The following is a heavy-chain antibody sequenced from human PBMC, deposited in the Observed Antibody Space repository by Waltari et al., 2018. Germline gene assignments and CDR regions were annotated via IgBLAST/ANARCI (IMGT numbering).Heavy chain of an antibody. D-gene: IGHD2-2*02. J-gene: IGHJ4*02. Sequence: EVQLLESGGGLVQPGGSLRLSCAASGFTFSSYAMSWVRQGPGKGLEWVSAISGSGGTRYYADSVKGRFTISRDKSKNTLYLQMNSLRAEDTAVYYCAKSCSTSCYTCQLCYWGQGTLVTVSS. CDR1: GFTFSSYA. CDR3: AKSCSTSCYTCQLCY. CDR2: ISGSGGTR. V-gene: IGHV3-23*01.